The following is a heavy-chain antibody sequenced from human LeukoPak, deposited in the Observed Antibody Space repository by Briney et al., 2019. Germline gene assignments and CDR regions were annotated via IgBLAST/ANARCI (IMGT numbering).Heavy chain of an antibody. V-gene: IGHV3-23*01. CDR3: AKYPGMDV. J-gene: IGHJ6*02. CDR1: GFTLRSYA. Sequence: GGSLRLSCAASGFTLRSYAMSWVRQAPGKGLEWVSGISDSGGSTYYADSVKGRFTISRDNSNNTLYLQMNSLGVEDTAIDYCAKYPGMDVWGQGTTVTVSS. CDR2: ISDSGGST.